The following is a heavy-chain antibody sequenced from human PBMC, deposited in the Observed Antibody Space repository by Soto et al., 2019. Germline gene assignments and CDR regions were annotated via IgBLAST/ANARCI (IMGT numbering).Heavy chain of an antibody. CDR1: GFTFGDYA. CDR2: IRSKAYGGTT. D-gene: IGHD2-21*02. Sequence: GGSLRLSCTASGFTFGDYAMSWFRQAPGKGLEWVGFIRSKAYGGTTEYAASVKGRFTISRDDSKSIAYLQMNSLKTEDTAVYYCTRDPPWHCGGDCGGVAFDIWGQGTMVTVSS. V-gene: IGHV3-49*03. J-gene: IGHJ3*02. CDR3: TRDPPWHCGGDCGGVAFDI.